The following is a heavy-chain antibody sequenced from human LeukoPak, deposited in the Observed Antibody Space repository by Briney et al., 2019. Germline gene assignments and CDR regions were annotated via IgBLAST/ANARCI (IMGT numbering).Heavy chain of an antibody. Sequence: GGSPRLSCAASGFTFSSYGMSWVRQAPGKGLEWVSSISSSGGSTYSADSVKGRFIISRDNSKNMLYLQMNSLTAADTAVYYCARDRRELRNWFDPWGQGTLVTVSS. CDR3: ARDRRELRNWFDP. D-gene: IGHD1-26*01. CDR1: GFTFSSYG. CDR2: ISSSGGST. V-gene: IGHV3-23*01. J-gene: IGHJ5*02.